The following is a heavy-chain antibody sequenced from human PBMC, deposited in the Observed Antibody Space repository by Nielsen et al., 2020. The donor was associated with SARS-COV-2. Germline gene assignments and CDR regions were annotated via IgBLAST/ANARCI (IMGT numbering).Heavy chain of an antibody. CDR1: GFTFSSYG. Sequence: GESLKISCAASGFTFSSYGMHWVRQAPGKGLEWVAVIWYDGSNKYYADSVKGRFTISRDNSKNTLYLQMNSLRAEDTAVYYCASAYGSFDYWGQGTLVTVSS. CDR3: ASAYGSFDY. V-gene: IGHV3-33*01. D-gene: IGHD3-10*01. CDR2: IWYDGSNK. J-gene: IGHJ4*02.